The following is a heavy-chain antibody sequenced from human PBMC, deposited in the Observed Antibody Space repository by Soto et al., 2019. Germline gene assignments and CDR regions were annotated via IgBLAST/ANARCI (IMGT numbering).Heavy chain of an antibody. D-gene: IGHD2-2*01. J-gene: IGHJ6*03. Sequence: SETLSLSCTVSGGSISSYYWSWIRQPPGKGLEWIGYIYYSGSTNYNPSLKSRVTISVDTSKNQFSLKLSSVTAADTAVYYCARSCSSTSCYHYYYMDVRGKGTTVTVSS. CDR1: GGSISSYY. CDR3: ARSCSSTSCYHYYYMDV. V-gene: IGHV4-59*08. CDR2: IYYSGST.